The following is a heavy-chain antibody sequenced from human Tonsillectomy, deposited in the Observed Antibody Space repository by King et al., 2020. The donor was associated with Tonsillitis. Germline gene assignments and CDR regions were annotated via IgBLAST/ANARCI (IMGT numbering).Heavy chain of an antibody. V-gene: IGHV4-30-4*01. Sequence: VQLQESGPGLVKPSQTLSLTCTVSGGSISSGDHYWSLIRQPPGKGLEWIGYIYYSGSPHYNPSPKSRVTISVDPSKNQFSLKLSSVTAADTAVYYCAREGAGYCTNGVCYKGEGSADYWGQGTLVTVSS. D-gene: IGHD2-8*01. CDR3: AREGAGYCTNGVCYKGEGSADY. J-gene: IGHJ4*02. CDR2: IYYSGSP. CDR1: GGSISSGDHY.